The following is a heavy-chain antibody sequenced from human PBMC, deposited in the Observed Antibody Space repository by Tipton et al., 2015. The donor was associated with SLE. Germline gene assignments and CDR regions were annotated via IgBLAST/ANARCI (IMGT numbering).Heavy chain of an antibody. V-gene: IGHV3-7*01. CDR1: GLTFRSYA. CDR3: SNWEESNK. CDR2: IKQDGSEI. D-gene: IGHD1-26*01. Sequence: AVSGLTFRSYAMTWVRQAPGKGLEWVAQIKQDGSEIYYVDSVKGRFTISRDNAKNSLYLQMDSLRAEDTAVYYCSNWEESNKWGQGTLVTVSS. J-gene: IGHJ4*02.